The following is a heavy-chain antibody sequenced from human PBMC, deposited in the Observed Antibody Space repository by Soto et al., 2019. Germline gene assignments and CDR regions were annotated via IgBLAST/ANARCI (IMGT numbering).Heavy chain of an antibody. CDR2: ISGGGDTT. CDR3: AKGRGGSGSLTPRVDF. Sequence: EVQLLESGGGLVQPGGSLRLSCAASGFTXXXYAMTWVRQAPGKGLEWVSAISGGGDTTSYADSVKGRFTVSSDGSKNTLYLQMSSLRAEDTALYYCAKGRGGSGSLTPRVDFWGQGTLVTVSS. J-gene: IGHJ4*02. V-gene: IGHV3-23*01. D-gene: IGHD3-10*01. CDR1: GFTXXXYA.